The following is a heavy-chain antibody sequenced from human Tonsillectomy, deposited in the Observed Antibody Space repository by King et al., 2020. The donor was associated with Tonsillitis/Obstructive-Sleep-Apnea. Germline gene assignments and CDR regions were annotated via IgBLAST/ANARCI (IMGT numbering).Heavy chain of an antibody. CDR1: GFTFSSYW. Sequence: VQLVESGGGLVQPGGSLRISCAASGFTFSSYWMHWGRQAPGEGLVWGSRINSDEGSTNYADSVKGRVTISRDNAKNKMYLQMNSLIAEDTAVYYCARVHYDLWSGYSYYYYYMDVWGKGTTVTVSS. D-gene: IGHD3-3*01. V-gene: IGHV3-74*01. CDR2: INSDEGST. CDR3: ARVHYDLWSGYSYYYYYMDV. J-gene: IGHJ6*03.